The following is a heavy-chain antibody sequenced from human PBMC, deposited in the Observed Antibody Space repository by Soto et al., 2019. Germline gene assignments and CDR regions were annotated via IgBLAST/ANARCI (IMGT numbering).Heavy chain of an antibody. CDR2: IIPMFGTA. D-gene: IGHD5-12*01. V-gene: IGHV1-69*12. J-gene: IGHJ4*02. Sequence: QVQLVQSGAEVKKPESSVKVSCKAPGGTFSTYAISWVRQAPGQGLEWMGGIIPMFGTANYAPRFQDRATVPADEPTNTVYMKLSSLRSEDTAVYFCASGLQLWLRRINTGYSGWGQGTLVTVSS. CDR3: ASGLQLWLRRINTGYSG. CDR1: GGTFSTYA.